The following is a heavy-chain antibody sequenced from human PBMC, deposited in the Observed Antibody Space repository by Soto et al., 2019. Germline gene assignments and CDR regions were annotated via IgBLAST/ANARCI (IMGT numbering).Heavy chain of an antibody. J-gene: IGHJ4*02. Sequence: EVQLLESGGGLVQPGGSLRLSCAASGFSFSCYAMTWVSQAPGRGLEWVSRISGSGSSTDYADSVKGRFTISRDNSKNTLYLQMNSLRAEDTAVYYCAKVKGPFDYWGQGTLVTVSS. V-gene: IGHV3-23*01. CDR1: GFSFSCYA. CDR3: AKVKGPFDY. CDR2: ISGSGSST.